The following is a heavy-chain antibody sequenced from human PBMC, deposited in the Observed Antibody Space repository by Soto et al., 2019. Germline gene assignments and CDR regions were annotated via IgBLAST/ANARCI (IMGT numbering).Heavy chain of an antibody. Sequence: QVQLQESGPGLVKPSQTLSLTCTVSGGSISSGGYYWSWIRQHPGKGLEWIGYIYYSGSTYYNPSLKSRVTISVDTSKNQFSLKLSSVTAADTAVYYCARQWFGDQSCGMDVWGQGTTVTVSS. CDR1: GGSISSGGYY. CDR2: IYYSGST. J-gene: IGHJ6*02. CDR3: ARQWFGDQSCGMDV. D-gene: IGHD3-10*01. V-gene: IGHV4-31*03.